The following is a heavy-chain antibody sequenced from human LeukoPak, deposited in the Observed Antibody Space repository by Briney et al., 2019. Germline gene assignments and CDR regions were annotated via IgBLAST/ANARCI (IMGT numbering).Heavy chain of an antibody. J-gene: IGHJ4*02. D-gene: IGHD5-18*01. CDR1: GFTFSSYS. CDR3: ARDHGGYSYGSHFDY. CDR2: ISSSSSYI. Sequence: GGSLRLSCAASGFTFSSYSMNWVRQAPGKGLEWVSSISSSSSYIYYADSVKGRFTISRDNAKNSLYLQMNSLRAEDTAVYYCARDHGGYSYGSHFDYWGQGTLVTVSS. V-gene: IGHV3-21*01.